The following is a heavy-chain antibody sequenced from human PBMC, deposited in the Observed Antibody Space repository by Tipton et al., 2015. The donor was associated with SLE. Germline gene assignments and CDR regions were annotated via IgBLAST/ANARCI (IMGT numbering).Heavy chain of an antibody. CDR3: ARVPRYCSVGSCYAFDY. Sequence: SLRLSCAASGFTFSSYAMSWVRQAPGKGVEWVSAISGRGDSTYYADSVKGRFTVSRDNSKNTLYLQMNSLRAEDTAVYYCARVPRYCSVGSCYAFDYWGQGTLVTVSS. CDR2: ISGRGDST. CDR1: GFTFSSYA. V-gene: IGHV3-23*01. J-gene: IGHJ4*02. D-gene: IGHD2-15*01.